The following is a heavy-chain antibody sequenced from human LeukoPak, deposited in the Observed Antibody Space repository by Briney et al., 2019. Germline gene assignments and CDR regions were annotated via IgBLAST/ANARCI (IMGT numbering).Heavy chain of an antibody. Sequence: ASVKVSCKASGYTFTSYYMHWVRQAPGQGLEWMGIINLSGGSTSYAQKFQGRVTMTRDTSTSIVYMELSSLRSEDTAVYYCARDHHWDLQLRYFDWLSSGNWFDPWGQGTLVTVSS. J-gene: IGHJ5*02. CDR2: INLSGGST. V-gene: IGHV1-46*01. CDR3: ARDHHWDLQLRYFDWLSSGNWFDP. D-gene: IGHD3-9*01. CDR1: GYTFTSYY.